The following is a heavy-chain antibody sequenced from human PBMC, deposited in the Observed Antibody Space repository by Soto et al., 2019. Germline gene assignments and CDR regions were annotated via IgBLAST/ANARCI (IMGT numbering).Heavy chain of an antibody. Sequence: GGSLRLSCAASGFTFDDYAMHWVRQAPGKGLEWVSAISGSGGSTYYADSVKGRFTISRDNSKNTLYLQMNSLRAEDTAVYYCAKEMYSGSYYFDYWGQGTLVTVSS. J-gene: IGHJ4*02. CDR2: ISGSGGST. CDR1: GFTFDDYA. D-gene: IGHD1-26*01. CDR3: AKEMYSGSYYFDY. V-gene: IGHV3-23*01.